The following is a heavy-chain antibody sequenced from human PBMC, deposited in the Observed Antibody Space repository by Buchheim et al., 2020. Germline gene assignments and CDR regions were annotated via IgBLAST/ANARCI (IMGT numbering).Heavy chain of an antibody. CDR3: ARGKMAPTKFEY. V-gene: IGHV4-34*01. CDR1: GGSFSGYY. CDR2: INHSGST. Sequence: QVQLQQWGAGLLKPSEALSLTCAVYGGSFSGYYWSWIRQPPGKGLEWIGEINHSGSTNYNPSLKSRVTISVDTSKNQFSLKLSSVTAADTAVYYCARGKMAPTKFEYWGQGTL. D-gene: IGHD2-8*01. J-gene: IGHJ4*02.